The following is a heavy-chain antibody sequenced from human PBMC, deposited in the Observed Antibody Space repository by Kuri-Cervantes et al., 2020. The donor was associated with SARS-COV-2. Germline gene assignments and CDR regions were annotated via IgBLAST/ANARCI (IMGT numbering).Heavy chain of an antibody. D-gene: IGHD2/OR15-2a*01. V-gene: IGHV1-3*01. Sequence: ASVKVSCKASGYTFTSYAMHWVRQAPGQRLEWMGWINAGNGNTKYTQKFQGRVTMTRDTSSSTAYMELSRLRSDDTAVYYCARSSRMRNYYYYGMDVWGQGTTVTGYS. CDR1: GYTFTSYA. J-gene: IGHJ6*02. CDR2: INAGNGNT. CDR3: ARSSRMRNYYYYGMDV.